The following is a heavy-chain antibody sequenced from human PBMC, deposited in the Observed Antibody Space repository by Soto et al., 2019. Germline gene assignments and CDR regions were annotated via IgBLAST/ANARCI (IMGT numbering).Heavy chain of an antibody. CDR2: IKQDGSEK. CDR3: ARAPWSPIGVADAFDI. D-gene: IGHD3-10*01. CDR1: GFTFSSYW. V-gene: IGHV3-7*01. J-gene: IGHJ3*02. Sequence: GGSLRLSCAASGFTFSSYWMSWVRQAPGKGLEWVANIKQDGSEKYYVDSVKGRFTISRDNAKNSLYLQMNSLRAEDTAVYYCARAPWSPIGVADAFDIWGQGTMVTVSS.